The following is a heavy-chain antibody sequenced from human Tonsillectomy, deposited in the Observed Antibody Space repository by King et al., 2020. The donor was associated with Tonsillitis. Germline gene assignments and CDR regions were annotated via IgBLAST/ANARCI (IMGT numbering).Heavy chain of an antibody. D-gene: IGHD3-22*01. CDR1: GGSISSRTYY. Sequence: QLQESGPGLVKPSETLSLTCTVSGGSISSRTYYWGWIRHPPGKGLAWMGNIFYSGSTYYNPSLKSRVTLSVDTSENQFSLKLSSVTAADTAVYYCARLYYYDSSGYFYYFDYWGQGTLVTVSS. V-gene: IGHV4-39*01. CDR3: ARLYYYDSSGYFYYFDY. CDR2: IFYSGST. J-gene: IGHJ4*02.